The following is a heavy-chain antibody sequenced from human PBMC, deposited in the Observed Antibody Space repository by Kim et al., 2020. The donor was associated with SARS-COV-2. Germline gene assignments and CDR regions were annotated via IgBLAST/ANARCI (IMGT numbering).Heavy chain of an antibody. Sequence: ASVKVSCKASGYTFTSYGISWVRQAPGQGLEWLGWISAYNGNTNYAQKLQGRVTMTTDTSTSTAYMELRSLRSDDTAVYYCARDRSWGSSSSDYYYYYGMDVWGQGTTVTVSS. CDR2: ISAYNGNT. J-gene: IGHJ6*02. V-gene: IGHV1-18*01. D-gene: IGHD6-6*01. CDR3: ARDRSWGSSSSDYYYYYGMDV. CDR1: GYTFTSYG.